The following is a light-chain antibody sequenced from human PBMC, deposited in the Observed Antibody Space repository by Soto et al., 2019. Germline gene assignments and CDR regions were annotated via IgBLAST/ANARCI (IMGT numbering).Light chain of an antibody. V-gene: IGLV2-14*01. CDR3: SSYTGSSTQV. CDR2: DVS. CDR1: SSDVGGYNY. Sequence: SALTQPASVSGSPGQSITISCTGTSSDVGGYNYVSWYQQHPGKAPELMIYDVSNRPSGISNRFSGSKSGNTASLTISGLQAEDEADYYCSSYTGSSTQVFGTGTKVTVL. J-gene: IGLJ1*01.